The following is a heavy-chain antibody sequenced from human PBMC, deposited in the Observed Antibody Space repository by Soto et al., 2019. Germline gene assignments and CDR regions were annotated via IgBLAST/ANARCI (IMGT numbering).Heavy chain of an antibody. CDR1: GFSFRTYA. Sequence: PGGSLRLSCAASGFSFRTYAMNWVRQAPGKGLEWVSSLSTTSSYIYYADSVKGRFTISRDNAKNSLYLQMISLRAEDTAVYYCATLYIASGGYWGQGTLVTVSS. V-gene: IGHV3-21*01. D-gene: IGHD6-13*01. CDR3: ATLYIASGGY. J-gene: IGHJ4*02. CDR2: LSTTSSYI.